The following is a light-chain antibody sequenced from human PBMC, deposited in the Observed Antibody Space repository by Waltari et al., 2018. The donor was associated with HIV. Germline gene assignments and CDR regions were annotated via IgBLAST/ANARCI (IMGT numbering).Light chain of an antibody. Sequence: QSALTQPASVSGSPGQSLTISCTGTSSDVGIYSLVSWYQQHPGKAPKLMIYEVTKRPSGVSNRFSGSKSGNTASLTISGLQAEDEADYYCFSYAGYVFGTGTKVSVL. J-gene: IGLJ1*01. V-gene: IGLV2-23*02. CDR2: EVT. CDR3: FSYAGYV. CDR1: SSDVGIYSL.